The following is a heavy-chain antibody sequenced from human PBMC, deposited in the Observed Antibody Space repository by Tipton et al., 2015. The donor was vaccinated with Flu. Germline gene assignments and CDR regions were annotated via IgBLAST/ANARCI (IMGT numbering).Heavy chain of an antibody. D-gene: IGHD2-2*01. J-gene: IGHJ4*02. Sequence: QSGAEVKKPGDSVKVSCKASGYTFSSYGISWVRQAPGQGLEWMGWISAYTGNTNYARKFQGRVTMTTDPSTSTAYMELRSLKSDDTALYYCARDMPQGIVVIPPAKRFDYWGQGTLVTVSS. CDR1: GYTFSSYG. V-gene: IGHV1-18*01. CDR2: ISAYTGNT. CDR3: ARDMPQGIVVIPPAKRFDY.